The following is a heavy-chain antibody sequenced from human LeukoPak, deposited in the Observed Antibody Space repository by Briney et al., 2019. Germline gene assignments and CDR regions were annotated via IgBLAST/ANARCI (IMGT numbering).Heavy chain of an antibody. CDR1: GFSVSDNY. Sequence: GGSLRLSCSGSGFSVSDNYITWVRQAPGKGLEWVGRSRNRAKSYTTDYAASVKGRFTISRDDSKSTLYLQMNSLETEDTAVYYCSRDATGDHWGQGTLVSVSS. J-gene: IGHJ4*02. CDR3: SRDATGDH. CDR2: SRNRAKSYTT. V-gene: IGHV3-72*01.